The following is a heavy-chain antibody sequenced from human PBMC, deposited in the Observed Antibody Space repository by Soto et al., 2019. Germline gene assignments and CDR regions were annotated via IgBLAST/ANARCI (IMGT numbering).Heavy chain of an antibody. J-gene: IGHJ6*02. CDR3: ARGCTNGVCSSLYYYYYGMDV. CDR1: GGSISSSNW. V-gene: IGHV4-4*03. Sequence: PETLSLTCAVSGGSISSSNWWSWVRQPPGKGLEWIGEIYHSGSTNYNPSLKSRVTISVDKSKNQFSLKLSSVTAADTAVYYCARGCTNGVCSSLYYYYYGMDVWGQGTTVTVSS. D-gene: IGHD2-8*01. CDR2: IYHSGST.